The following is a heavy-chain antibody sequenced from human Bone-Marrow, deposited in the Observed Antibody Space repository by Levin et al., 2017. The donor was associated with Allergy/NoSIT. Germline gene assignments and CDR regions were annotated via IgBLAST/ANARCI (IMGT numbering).Heavy chain of an antibody. CDR2: IYYSGST. CDR1: GGSISTGGYY. J-gene: IGHJ5*02. V-gene: IGHV4-31*11. D-gene: IGHD4-23*01. CDR3: ARRDGGNSFDA. Sequence: KSSETLSLTCVVSGGSISTGGYYWTWIRQHPGTGLEWIGSIYYSGSTYYTPSLKSRVTISIDTSKNQFSLKLSSVTAADTAVYYCARRDGGNSFDAWGQGTLVTVSS.